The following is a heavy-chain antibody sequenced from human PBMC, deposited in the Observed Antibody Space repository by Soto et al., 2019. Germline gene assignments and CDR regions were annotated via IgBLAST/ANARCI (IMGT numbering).Heavy chain of an antibody. D-gene: IGHD2-21*01. CDR2: IVPIFGRT. CDR3: AWGLQYLHMYNWFDS. J-gene: IGHJ5*01. V-gene: IGHV1-69*01. CDR1: GGTVSGYA. Sequence: QVQLVQSGAEVKKPGSSVKVSCKASGGTVSGYAIIWVRQAPGQGLEWIGGIVPIFGRTNYAQKFQGRVTITADDSTNAAYMELGSLRSEDTALYYCAWGLQYLHMYNWFDSWGQGTLVTVSS.